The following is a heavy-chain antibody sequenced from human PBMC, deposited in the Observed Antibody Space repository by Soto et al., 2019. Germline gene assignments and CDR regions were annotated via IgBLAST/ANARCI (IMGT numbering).Heavy chain of an antibody. Sequence: EVQVVESGGGLVQPGGSLRVSCVGSGFTFRSYWMSWVRQAPGKGLEWVANIRPDGSEKYYVDSVKGRFTISRDNAKNSLYLQMSSLRAEDTAVYYCAREEGATVANNRFDSWGQGALVTVSS. D-gene: IGHD4-17*01. CDR2: IRPDGSEK. CDR1: GFTFRSYW. CDR3: AREEGATVANNRFDS. V-gene: IGHV3-7*03. J-gene: IGHJ5*01.